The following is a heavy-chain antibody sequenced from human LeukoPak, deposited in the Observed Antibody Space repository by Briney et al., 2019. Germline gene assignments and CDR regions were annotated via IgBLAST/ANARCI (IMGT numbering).Heavy chain of an antibody. J-gene: IGHJ4*02. CDR3: AKAYCSGGSCYLPIDY. Sequence: GGSLRLSCAASGFTFDDYAMHWVRQAPGKGLEWVSGISWNSGRIDYADSVKGRFTISRDNAENSLYLQMNSLRTEDTALYYCAKAYCSGGSCYLPIDYWGQGTLVTVSS. CDR2: ISWNSGRI. D-gene: IGHD2-15*01. V-gene: IGHV3-9*01. CDR1: GFTFDDYA.